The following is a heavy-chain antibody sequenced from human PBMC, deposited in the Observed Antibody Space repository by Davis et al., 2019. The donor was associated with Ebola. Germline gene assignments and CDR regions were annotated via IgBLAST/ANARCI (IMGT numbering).Heavy chain of an antibody. J-gene: IGHJ4*02. Sequence: SVKVSCKASGYTFTSYGISWVRQAPGQGLEWMGRIIPILGIANYAQKFQGRVTITADKSTSTAYMELSSLRSEDTAVYYCARDVRGITGPSEYWGQGTLVTVSS. V-gene: IGHV1-69*04. D-gene: IGHD1-1*01. CDR3: ARDVRGITGPSEY. CDR1: GYTFTSYG. CDR2: IIPILGIA.